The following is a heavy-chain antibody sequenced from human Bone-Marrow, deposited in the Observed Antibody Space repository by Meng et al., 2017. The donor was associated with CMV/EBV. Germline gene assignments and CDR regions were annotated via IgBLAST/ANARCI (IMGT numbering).Heavy chain of an antibody. D-gene: IGHD1-1*01. CDR2: INPSGGST. CDR1: GYTFTSYY. J-gene: IGHJ6*02. V-gene: IGHV1-46*01. CDR3: AREWGGKLESKYYGMDV. Sequence: ASVKVSCKASGYTFTSYYMHWVRQAPGQGLEWMGIINPSGGSTSYAQKFQGRVTMTRDTSTSTAYMELSRLRSDDTAVYYCAREWGGKLESKYYGMDVWGQGTTVTVSS.